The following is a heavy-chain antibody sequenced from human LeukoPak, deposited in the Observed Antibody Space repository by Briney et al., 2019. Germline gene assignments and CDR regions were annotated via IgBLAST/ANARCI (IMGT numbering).Heavy chain of an antibody. CDR3: ARGVPARRFDY. Sequence: GGSLRLSCAASGFTFSSYSMNWVRQAPGKGLEWVSSISSDSNYIFYADSVQGRFTISRDNAENSLFLQMNSLRVEDTAVYYCARGVPARRFDYWGQGTLVTVSS. V-gene: IGHV3-21*01. J-gene: IGHJ4*02. CDR2: ISSDSNYI. CDR1: GFTFSSYS.